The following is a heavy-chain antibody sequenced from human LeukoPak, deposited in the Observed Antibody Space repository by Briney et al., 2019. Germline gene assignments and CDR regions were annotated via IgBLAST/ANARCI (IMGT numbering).Heavy chain of an antibody. CDR2: IIPIFGTA. V-gene: IGHV1-69*06. J-gene: IGHJ5*02. CDR1: GGTFSSYA. Sequence: ASVKVSCKASGGTFSSYAISWVRQAPGQGLEWTGGIIPIFGTANYAQKLQGRVTITADKSTSTAYMELSSLRSEDTAVYYCARVDIVVVPAAHNWFDPWGQGTLVTVSS. D-gene: IGHD2-2*03. CDR3: ARVDIVVVPAAHNWFDP.